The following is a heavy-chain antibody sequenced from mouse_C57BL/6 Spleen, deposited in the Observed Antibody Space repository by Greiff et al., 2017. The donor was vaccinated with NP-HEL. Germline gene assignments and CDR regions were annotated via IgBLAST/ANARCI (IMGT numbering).Heavy chain of an antibody. CDR1: GYTFISYW. Sequence: QVQLQQPGAELVKPGASVKLSCKASGYTFISYWMHWVKQRPGQGLEWIGMIHPNSGSTNYNEKFKSKATLTVDKSSSTAYMQLSSLTSEDSAVYYCARYYGSSYPYFGYWGQGTTLTVSS. CDR2: IHPNSGST. D-gene: IGHD1-1*01. V-gene: IGHV1-64*01. J-gene: IGHJ2*01. CDR3: ARYYGSSYPYFGY.